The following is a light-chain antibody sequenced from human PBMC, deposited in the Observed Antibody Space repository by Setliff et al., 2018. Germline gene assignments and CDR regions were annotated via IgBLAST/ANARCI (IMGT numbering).Light chain of an antibody. CDR1: SRDVGGFNF. J-gene: IGLJ1*01. V-gene: IGLV2-8*01. CDR2: EVS. CDR3: SPYAGNYIYV. Sequence: QSALAQPPSASGSPGQSVAISCTGTSRDVGGFNFVSWYQQHPGKAPKLIIYEVSKRPSGVPDRFSGSKSGNTASLTVSGLQAEDEADYYCSPYAGNYIYVFGSGTKVTVL.